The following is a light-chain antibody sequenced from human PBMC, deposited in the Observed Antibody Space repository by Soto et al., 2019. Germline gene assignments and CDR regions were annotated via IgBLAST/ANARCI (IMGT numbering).Light chain of an antibody. CDR3: QQSFT. Sequence: DIQMTQSPSTLSASVGDRVTITCRASQSISSWLAWYQQKPGKAPKLLIYKASILQSGVPPRFSCSGSGTELTLTISSLQADDVATYYCQQSFTFGPGTKVDIK. CDR1: QSISSW. CDR2: KAS. J-gene: IGKJ3*01. V-gene: IGKV1-5*03.